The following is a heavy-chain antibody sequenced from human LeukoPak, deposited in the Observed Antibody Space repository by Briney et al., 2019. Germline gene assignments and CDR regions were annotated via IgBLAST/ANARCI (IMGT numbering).Heavy chain of an antibody. D-gene: IGHD6-13*01. V-gene: IGHV3-73*01. CDR2: IRSKSNNYAT. CDR3: TRQVAAAAYYYSYGMDV. J-gene: IGHJ6*02. Sequence: GGSLRLSCAASGFTFSGSAMHWVRQASGKGLEWVGRIRSKSNNYATAYAASVKGRFTISRDDSRNTAYLQMSSLKTEDTAVYYCTRQVAAAAYYYSYGMDVWGQGTTVTVSS. CDR1: GFTFSGSA.